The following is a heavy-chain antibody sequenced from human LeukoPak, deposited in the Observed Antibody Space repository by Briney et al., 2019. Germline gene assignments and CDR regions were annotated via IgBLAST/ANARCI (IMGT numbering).Heavy chain of an antibody. V-gene: IGHV3-23*01. CDR2: ISGSGGST. D-gene: IGHD4-17*01. Sequence: GGSLRLSCAASGFTFSSYAMSWVRQAPGKGLEWVSAISGSGGSTYYADSVKGRFTISRDNSENTLYLQMNSLRAEDTAVYYCAKAFDYGARGGYFDYWGQGTLVTVSS. J-gene: IGHJ4*02. CDR3: AKAFDYGARGGYFDY. CDR1: GFTFSSYA.